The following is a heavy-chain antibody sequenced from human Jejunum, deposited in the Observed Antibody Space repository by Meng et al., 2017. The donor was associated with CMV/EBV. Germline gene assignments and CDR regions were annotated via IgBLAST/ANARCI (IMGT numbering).Heavy chain of an antibody. CDR2: IYWDDDK. J-gene: IGHJ4*02. Sequence: FSLTSGQVGVGWIRQPTGKALEWLAFIYWDDDKRYNPSLRNRLTITKDAPRNQVLLTMTNMDPADTATYYCVHRKDYSGNWNGGSADFWGQGALVTVSS. D-gene: IGHD4-11*01. V-gene: IGHV2-5*02. CDR3: VHRKDYSGNWNGGSADF. CDR1: FSLTSGQVG.